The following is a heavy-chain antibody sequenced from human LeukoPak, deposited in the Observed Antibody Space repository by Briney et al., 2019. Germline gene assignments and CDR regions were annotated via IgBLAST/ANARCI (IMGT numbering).Heavy chain of an antibody. CDR1: GFTFSSYS. CDR3: APKMYYYDSSAYYPFDY. Sequence: GGSLRLSCTASGFTFSSYSMNWVRKTPGKGLGWVSYISSSSSTIHYADSVKGRFTISRDNAKNSLYLEMNSLRAEDTAVYYCAPKMYYYDSSAYYPFDYWGQGTLVTVSS. J-gene: IGHJ4*02. CDR2: ISSSSSTI. V-gene: IGHV3-48*01. D-gene: IGHD3-22*01.